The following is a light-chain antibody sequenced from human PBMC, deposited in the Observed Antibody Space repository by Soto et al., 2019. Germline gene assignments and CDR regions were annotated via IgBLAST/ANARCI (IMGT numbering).Light chain of an antibody. CDR3: QQYNNWPEYT. CDR1: QSVGNG. J-gene: IGKJ2*01. CDR2: GAS. V-gene: IGKV3-15*01. Sequence: VVLTHSPGTLSVSPGEGVTLSCRASQSVGNGMAWYQQKPGQAPRLLIFGASTRVTGIPARFSGSGSGTEFTLTITSLQSDDFAVYYCQQYNNWPEYTFGPGTKLEIK.